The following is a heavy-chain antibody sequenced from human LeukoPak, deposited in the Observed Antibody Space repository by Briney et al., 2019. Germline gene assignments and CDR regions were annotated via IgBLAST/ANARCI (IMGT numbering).Heavy chain of an antibody. V-gene: IGHV4-30-4*08. Sequence: PSETLSLTCTVSGGSISSHYWSWIRQPPGKGLEWIGYIYYSGSTYYNPSLKSRVTISVDTSKNQFSLKLSSATAADTAVYYCARDIVTVLRFLDVWGKGTTVTVSS. CDR2: IYYSGST. J-gene: IGHJ6*04. CDR3: ARDIVTVLRFLDV. CDR1: GGSISSHY. D-gene: IGHD3-3*01.